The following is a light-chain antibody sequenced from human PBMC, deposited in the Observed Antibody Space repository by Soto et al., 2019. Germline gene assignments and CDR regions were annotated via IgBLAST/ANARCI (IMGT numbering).Light chain of an antibody. J-gene: IGLJ1*01. CDR3: AAWDDSLNGPV. Sequence: QAVVTQPPSASGTPGQRVTVSCSGSSSNIGSSSVNWYQQVPGAAPKLLIYRNDQRPSGVPGRFSGSKSGTSASLAISGLQSEDEADYYCAAWDDSLNGPVFGTGTKVTVL. CDR1: SSNIGSSS. V-gene: IGLV1-44*01. CDR2: RND.